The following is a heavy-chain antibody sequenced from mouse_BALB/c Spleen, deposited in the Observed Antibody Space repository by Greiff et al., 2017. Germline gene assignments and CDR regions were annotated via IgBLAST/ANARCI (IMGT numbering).Heavy chain of an antibody. CDR1: GYTFTSYT. J-gene: IGHJ3*01. D-gene: IGHD2-3*01. CDR2: INPSSGYT. Sequence: VQLQQSAAELARPGASVKMSCKASGYTFTSYTMHWVKQRPGQGLEWIGYINPSSGYTEYNQKFKDKTTLTADKSSSTAYMQLSSLTSEDSAVYYCARWLLRSPFAYWGQGTLVTVSA. V-gene: IGHV1-4*02. CDR3: ARWLLRSPFAY.